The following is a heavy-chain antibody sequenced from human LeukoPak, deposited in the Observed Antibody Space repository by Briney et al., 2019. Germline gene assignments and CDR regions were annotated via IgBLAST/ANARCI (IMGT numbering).Heavy chain of an antibody. D-gene: IGHD2-2*02. CDR2: INPNSGGT. J-gene: IGHJ4*02. V-gene: IGHV1-2*02. CDR3: AREGDLYQVLYNFEY. CDR1: GYTFTGYY. Sequence: ASVKVSCKASGYTFTGYYMHWERQAPGQGLEWMGCINPNSGGTNYAQKFQGRVTMTRDTSISTAYMELSGLRSDDTAVYYCAREGDLYQVLYNFEYWGQGTLVTASS.